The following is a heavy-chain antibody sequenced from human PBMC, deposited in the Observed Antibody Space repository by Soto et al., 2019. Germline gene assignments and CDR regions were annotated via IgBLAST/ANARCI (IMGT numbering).Heavy chain of an antibody. V-gene: IGHV4-34*01. CDR1: GGSFSGHS. J-gene: IGHJ6*02. CDR3: ASSSLYGMDV. Sequence: PSETLSLTCAVYGGSFSGHSWTWIRQSPGKGLEWIGDINHSGRVNYSPSLMIRVTISLDTSKNQFSLTLSAVTAADTAMYYCASSSLYGMDVWGQGTTVTVS. CDR2: INHSGRV.